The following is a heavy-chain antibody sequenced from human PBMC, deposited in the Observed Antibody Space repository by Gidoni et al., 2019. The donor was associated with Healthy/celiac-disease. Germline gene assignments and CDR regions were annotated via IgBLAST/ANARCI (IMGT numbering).Heavy chain of an antibody. CDR1: GFTFSSYA. V-gene: IGHV3-23*01. CDR2: ISGSGGST. Sequence: EVQLLESGGGLVQPGGSLRLSCAASGFTFSSYAMSWVRQAPGKGLGWVSAISGSGGSTYYADSVKGRFTISRDNSKNTLYLQMNSLRAEDTAVYYCANQLVGATHHDYWGQGTLVTVSS. J-gene: IGHJ4*02. D-gene: IGHD1-26*01. CDR3: ANQLVGATHHDY.